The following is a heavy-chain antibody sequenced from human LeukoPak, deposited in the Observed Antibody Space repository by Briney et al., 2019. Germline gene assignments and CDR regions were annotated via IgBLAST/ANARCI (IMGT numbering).Heavy chain of an antibody. Sequence: SETLSLTCTVSGDSISGSYWTWVRQPPGQGLEWIGQIHYSGRADYNPSLKRLITISVDTSKNQMSLTLTSVTAADTAIYYCVKFGVDYDMGVWGQGTTVTVSS. J-gene: IGHJ6*02. D-gene: IGHD3-16*01. V-gene: IGHV4-59*01. CDR2: IHYSGRA. CDR1: GDSISGSY. CDR3: VKFGVDYDMGV.